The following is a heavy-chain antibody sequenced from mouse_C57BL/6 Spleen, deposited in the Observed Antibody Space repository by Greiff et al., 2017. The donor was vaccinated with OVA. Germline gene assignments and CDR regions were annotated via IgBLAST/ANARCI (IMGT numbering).Heavy chain of an antibody. CDR1: GYTFTGYW. Sequence: QVQLKQSGAELMKPGASVKLSCKATGYTFTGYWIEWVKQRPGHGLEWIGEILPGSGSTNYNEKFKGKATFTADTSSNTAYMQLSSLTTEDSASYYCARKGVYGYDTWFAYWGQGTLVTVSA. CDR2: ILPGSGST. J-gene: IGHJ3*01. D-gene: IGHD2-2*01. V-gene: IGHV1-9*01. CDR3: ARKGVYGYDTWFAY.